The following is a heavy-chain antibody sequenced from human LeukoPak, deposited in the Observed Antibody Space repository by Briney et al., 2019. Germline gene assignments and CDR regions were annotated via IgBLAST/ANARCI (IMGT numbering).Heavy chain of an antibody. D-gene: IGHD3-3*01. CDR1: GFTFSSYS. Sequence: GGSLRLFCAASGFTFSSYSMNWVRQAPGKGLEWVSSISSSSSYIYYADSVKGRFTISRDNAKNSLYLQMNSLRAEDTAVYYCAREALEPVPYYYYYMDVWGKGTTVTVSS. CDR2: ISSSSSYI. J-gene: IGHJ6*03. V-gene: IGHV3-21*01. CDR3: AREALEPVPYYYYYMDV.